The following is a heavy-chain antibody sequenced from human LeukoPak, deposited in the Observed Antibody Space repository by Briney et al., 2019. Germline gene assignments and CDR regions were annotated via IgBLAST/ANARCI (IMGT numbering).Heavy chain of an antibody. J-gene: IGHJ4*02. V-gene: IGHV3-48*03. CDR2: ISSSGSTI. CDR1: GFTFSSYE. Sequence: RAGGSLRLSCAASGFTFSSYEMNWVRQAPGKGLEWVSYISSSGSTIYYADSVKGRFTISRDNAKNSLYLQMNSLRAEDTAVYYCVRDIPGPDYWGQGTLVTVSS. CDR3: VRDIPGPDY.